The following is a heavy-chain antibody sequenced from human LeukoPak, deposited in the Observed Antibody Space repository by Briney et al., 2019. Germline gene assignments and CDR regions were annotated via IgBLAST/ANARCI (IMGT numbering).Heavy chain of an antibody. Sequence: SETLSLTCAVYGGSFSGYYWSWIRQPPGKGLERIGEINHSGSTNYNPSLKSRVTISVDTSKNQFSLKLSSVTAADTAVYYCARGSSGHYFGYWGQGTLVTVSS. CDR2: INHSGST. CDR3: ARGSSGHYFGY. CDR1: GGSFSGYY. D-gene: IGHD6-19*01. V-gene: IGHV4-34*01. J-gene: IGHJ4*02.